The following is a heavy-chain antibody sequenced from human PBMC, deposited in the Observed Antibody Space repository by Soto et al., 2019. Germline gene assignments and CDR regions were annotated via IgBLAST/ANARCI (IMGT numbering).Heavy chain of an antibody. V-gene: IGHV3-48*02. Sequence: EVQLVESGGGLVQPGGSLRLSCAASGFTFSSYSMNWVRQAPGKGLEWVSYISSSSSTIYYADSVKGRFTIPRVNAKNSLYLQMNSLRDEDTAVYYCARNEPHYYDRSGYSGDAFDIWGQGTMVTVSS. CDR1: GFTFSSYS. D-gene: IGHD3-22*01. CDR3: ARNEPHYYDRSGYSGDAFDI. CDR2: ISSSSSTI. J-gene: IGHJ3*02.